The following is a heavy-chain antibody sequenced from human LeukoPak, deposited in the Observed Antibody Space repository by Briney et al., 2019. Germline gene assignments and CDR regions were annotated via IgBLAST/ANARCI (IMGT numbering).Heavy chain of an antibody. CDR3: AREDSGYDNNAFDI. Sequence: GGSLRLSCAASGFTFSSYEMNWVRQAPGKGLEWVSYISSSGSIIYYAESAKGRFTISRDNAKNSLYLQMNSLRAEDTAVYYCAREDSGYDNNAFDIWGQGTMVTVSS. J-gene: IGHJ3*02. CDR1: GFTFSSYE. CDR2: ISSSGSII. D-gene: IGHD5-12*01. V-gene: IGHV3-48*03.